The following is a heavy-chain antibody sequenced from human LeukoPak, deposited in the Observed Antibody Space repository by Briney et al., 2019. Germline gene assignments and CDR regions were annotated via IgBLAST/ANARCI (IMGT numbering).Heavy chain of an antibody. J-gene: IGHJ3*02. Sequence: GGSLRLSCAASGFTFSSYGMHWVRQAPGKGLEWVAFIRYDGSNKYYADSVKGRFTISRDNSKNTLYLQMNSLRAEDTAVYYCAKPLMGPYYYDSSGYYDAFDIWGQGTMVTVSS. CDR2: IRYDGSNK. V-gene: IGHV3-30*02. CDR1: GFTFSSYG. CDR3: AKPLMGPYYYDSSGYYDAFDI. D-gene: IGHD3-22*01.